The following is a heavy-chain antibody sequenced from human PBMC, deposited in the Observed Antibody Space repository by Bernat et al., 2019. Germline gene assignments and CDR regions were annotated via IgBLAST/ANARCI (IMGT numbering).Heavy chain of an antibody. D-gene: IGHD3-9*01. CDR3: ARSSPTNYDILTGTMDYNYYYMDV. CDR1: GGTFSSYA. V-gene: IGHV1-69*01. Sequence: QVQLVQSGAEVKKPGSSVKVSCKASGGTFSSYAISWVRQAPGQGLEWMGGIIPIFGATNYAQKFQGRVTITADESTRTAYMELFTLKSDDTAVYYCARSSPTNYDILTGTMDYNYYYMDVWGKGTTVTVSS. CDR2: IIPIFGAT. J-gene: IGHJ6*03.